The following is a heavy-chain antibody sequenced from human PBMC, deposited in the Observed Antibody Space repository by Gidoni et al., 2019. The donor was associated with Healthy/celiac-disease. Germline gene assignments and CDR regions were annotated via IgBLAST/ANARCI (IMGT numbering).Heavy chain of an antibody. D-gene: IGHD1-26*01. Sequence: EVQLVESGGGLVQPGGSLRLSCAASGFTFSNYWMNWVRQAPGKGLEWVANIKQDGSEKYYVDSVKGRFTISRDNAKNSLYLQMNSLRAEDTAVYYCARDGGSYYSDYWGQGTLVTVSS. CDR1: GFTFSNYW. CDR2: IKQDGSEK. V-gene: IGHV3-7*03. J-gene: IGHJ4*02. CDR3: ARDGGSYYSDY.